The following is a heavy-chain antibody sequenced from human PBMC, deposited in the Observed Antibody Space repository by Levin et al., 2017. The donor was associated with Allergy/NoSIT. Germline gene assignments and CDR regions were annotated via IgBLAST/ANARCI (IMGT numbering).Heavy chain of an antibody. CDR2: ISAYNGNT. CDR1: GYTFTSYG. Sequence: ASVKVSCKASGYTFTSYGISWVRQAPGQGLEWMGWISAYNGNTNYAQKLQGRVTMTTDTSTSTAYMELRSLRSDDTAVYYCARVEDTAMVSGYFDYWGQGTLVTVSS. CDR3: ARVEDTAMVSGYFDY. J-gene: IGHJ4*02. V-gene: IGHV1-18*01. D-gene: IGHD5-18*01.